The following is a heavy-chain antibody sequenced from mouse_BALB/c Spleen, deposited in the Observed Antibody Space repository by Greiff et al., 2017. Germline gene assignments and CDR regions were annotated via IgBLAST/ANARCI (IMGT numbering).Heavy chain of an antibody. D-gene: IGHD2-1*01. CDR3: TRGDGNYGFLFAY. CDR2: IYPSDSYT. Sequence: QVQLQQPGAELVRPGASVKLSCKASGYTFTSYWINWVKQRPGQGLEWIGNIYPSDSYTNYNQKFKDKATLTVDKSSSTAYMQLSSPTSEESAVYYCTRGDGNYGFLFAYWGQGTLVTVSA. J-gene: IGHJ3*01. V-gene: IGHV1-69*02. CDR1: GYTFTSYW.